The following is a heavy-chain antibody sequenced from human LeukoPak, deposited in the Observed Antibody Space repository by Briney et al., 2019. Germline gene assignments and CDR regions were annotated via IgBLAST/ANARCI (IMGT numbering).Heavy chain of an antibody. J-gene: IGHJ6*04. Sequence: GGSLRLSCAASGFTFSSYSMNWVRQAPGKGLEWVSSISSSSSYIYYADSVKGRFTISRDNAKNSLYLQMNSLTAEDTAVYYCAKSQKSGNDSYYAYVMDVGGKGTTVTVSS. CDR3: AKSQKSGNDSYYAYVMDV. CDR2: ISSSSSYI. D-gene: IGHD5-12*01. V-gene: IGHV3-21*01. CDR1: GFTFSSYS.